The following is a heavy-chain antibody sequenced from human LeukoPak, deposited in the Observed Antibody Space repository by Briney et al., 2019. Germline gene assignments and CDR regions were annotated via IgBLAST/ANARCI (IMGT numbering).Heavy chain of an antibody. CDR1: GYTFTGYY. J-gene: IGHJ5*02. V-gene: IGHV1-2*06. CDR2: INPNSGGT. D-gene: IGHD3-3*01. CDR3: ARDPLGNDFWSGYHILNWFDP. Sequence: GASVKVSCKASGYTFTGYYMHWVRQAPGQGLEWMGRINPNSGGTNYAQKFQGRVTMTRDTSISTAYMELSRLRSDDTAVYYCARDPLGNDFWSGYHILNWFDPWGQGTLVTVSS.